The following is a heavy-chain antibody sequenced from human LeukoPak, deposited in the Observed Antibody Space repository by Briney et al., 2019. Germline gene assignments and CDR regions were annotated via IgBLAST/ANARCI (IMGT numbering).Heavy chain of an antibody. CDR2: VTDTGGNT. Sequence: GGSLRLSCAASGFTFSSYAMTWVRQAPVKGLEWLSVVTDTGGNTYHADSVKGRFTISRDNSKNTVYPEMNSLRVEDTAVYYCAKGTVRSCSGPSCYPLDSWGQGTLVTVSS. CDR1: GFTFSSYA. J-gene: IGHJ4*02. D-gene: IGHD2-15*01. CDR3: AKGTVRSCSGPSCYPLDS. V-gene: IGHV3-23*01.